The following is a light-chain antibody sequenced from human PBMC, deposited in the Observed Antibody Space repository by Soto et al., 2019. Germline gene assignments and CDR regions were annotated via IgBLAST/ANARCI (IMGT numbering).Light chain of an antibody. J-gene: IGLJ3*02. Sequence: QSALTQPASVSGSPGQSITISCTGTNSDVGGYNYVSWYQQHPGKAPKLIIYDVSNRPSGVSNRFSGSKSGNTASLTISGLQAEDEADYYCNSYRSSSGTTRGVVFGGGTKLTVL. CDR3: NSYRSSSGTTRGVV. CDR2: DVS. CDR1: NSDVGGYNY. V-gene: IGLV2-14*01.